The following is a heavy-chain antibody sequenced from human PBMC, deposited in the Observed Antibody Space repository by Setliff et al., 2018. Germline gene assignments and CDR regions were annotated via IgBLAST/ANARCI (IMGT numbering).Heavy chain of an antibody. CDR2: IYYTGDP. CDR3: ARARYCSGGSCYWTWFGP. J-gene: IGHJ5*02. CDR1: GGSLRGNAIF. D-gene: IGHD2-15*01. V-gene: IGHV4-39*01. Sequence: SETLSLTCTVSGGSLRGNAIFWGWIRQPPGKGLEWIGSIYYTGDPYYNPSLKSRVTMSVDTSRNQLSLKLTSVTAADTAVYYCARARYCSGGSCYWTWFGPWGQGTLVTVSS.